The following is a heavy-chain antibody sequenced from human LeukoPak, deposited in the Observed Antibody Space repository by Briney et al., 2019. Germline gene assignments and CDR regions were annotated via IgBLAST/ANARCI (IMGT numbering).Heavy chain of an antibody. CDR2: IWYDGRRK. CDR3: ARDVDSGGHYSKFDS. D-gene: IGHD3-22*01. J-gene: IGHJ4*02. Sequence: GGSLRLSCAASGFTFSSYGIHWVRQAPDKGLEWVSVIWYDGRRKYYADSVKGRFTISRDNSKNTVYLQMDSLRAEDTAVYYCARDVDSGGHYSKFDSWGQGTLVTVSS. V-gene: IGHV3-33*01. CDR1: GFTFSSYG.